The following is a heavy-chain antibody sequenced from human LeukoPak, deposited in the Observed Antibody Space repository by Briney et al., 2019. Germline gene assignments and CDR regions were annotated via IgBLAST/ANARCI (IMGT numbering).Heavy chain of an antibody. CDR1: GGSISSYY. J-gene: IGHJ4*02. V-gene: IGHV4-4*07. CDR2: IYTSGST. Sequence: SETLSLTCTVSGGSISSYYWSWIRQPAGKGLEWIGRIYTSGSTNYNPSLKSRVTMSVDTSKNHFSLKLSSVTAADTAVYYCARSVYSYGTYYFDYWGQGTLVTVSS. D-gene: IGHD5-18*01. CDR3: ARSVYSYGTYYFDY.